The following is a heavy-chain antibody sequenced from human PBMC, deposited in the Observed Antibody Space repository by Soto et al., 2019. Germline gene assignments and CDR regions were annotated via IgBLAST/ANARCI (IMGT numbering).Heavy chain of an antibody. D-gene: IGHD3-10*01. Sequence: SETLSLTCTVSGGSISSYYWSWIRQPPGKGLEWSGYIYYSGSTNYNPSLKSRFTISVDTSKNPFSLKLSSVTAADPAVYYCAVTMVRDDAFDIWGQGTMVTVSS. CDR2: IYYSGST. J-gene: IGHJ3*02. CDR3: AVTMVRDDAFDI. CDR1: GGSISSYY. V-gene: IGHV4-59*01.